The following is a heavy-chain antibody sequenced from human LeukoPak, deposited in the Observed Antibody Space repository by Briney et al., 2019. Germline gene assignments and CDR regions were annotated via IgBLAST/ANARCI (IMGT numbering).Heavy chain of an antibody. CDR3: ARESGSMRWFDP. D-gene: IGHD6-25*01. Sequence: PSETLSLTCTVSGGSISGYYWSWIRQPAGKGLEWIGRMSTSGNSNYIPSLVSRVTMSVGTSKNQFSLNLSSVTAADTAVYYCARESGSMRWFDPWGQGTLVTVPS. J-gene: IGHJ5*02. CDR1: GGSISGYY. V-gene: IGHV4-4*07. CDR2: MSTSGNS.